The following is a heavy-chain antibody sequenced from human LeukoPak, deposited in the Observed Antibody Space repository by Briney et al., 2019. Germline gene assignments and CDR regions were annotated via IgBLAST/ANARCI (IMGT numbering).Heavy chain of an antibody. D-gene: IGHD4-11*01. CDR3: ARGPTELNDYSNRYGMDV. CDR1: GFTFSSYS. V-gene: IGHV3-48*01. J-gene: IGHJ6*02. CDR2: ISSSSSTI. Sequence: GGSLRLSCAASGFTFSSYSMNWVRQAPGKGLEWVSYISSSSSTIYYADSVKGRFTISRDNAKNSLYLQMNSLRAEDTAVYYCARGPTELNDYSNRYGMDVWGQGTTVTVSS.